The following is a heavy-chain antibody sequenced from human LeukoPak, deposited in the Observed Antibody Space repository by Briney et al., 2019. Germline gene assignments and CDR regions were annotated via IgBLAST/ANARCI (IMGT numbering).Heavy chain of an antibody. V-gene: IGHV3-66*01. D-gene: IGHD3-10*01. J-gene: IGHJ4*02. CDR2: IYSGGTT. Sequence: GGSLRLSCAASGFTVNRNYMIWDRQAPGKGLECVSVIYSGGTTWYADSVKGRFTISRDTNTLYLQMNSLRAEDTAVYYCARKSDSLLVREGDCWGQGTLVTVSS. CDR3: ARKSDSLLVREGDC. CDR1: GFTVNRNY.